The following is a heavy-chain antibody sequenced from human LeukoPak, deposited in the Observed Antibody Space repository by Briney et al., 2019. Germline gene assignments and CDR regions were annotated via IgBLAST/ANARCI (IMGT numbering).Heavy chain of an antibody. CDR3: ASTADIVTKVADY. J-gene: IGHJ4*02. CDR2: IYYTGST. CDR1: GGSISSSSYY. Sequence: SETLSLTCTVSGGSISSSSYYWSWIRQPPGKGLEWIGYIYYTGSTNYNPSLKSRVTISVDTSKNQFSLKLSSVAAADTAVYYCASTADIVTKVADYWGQGTLVTVSS. V-gene: IGHV4-61*05. D-gene: IGHD5-12*01.